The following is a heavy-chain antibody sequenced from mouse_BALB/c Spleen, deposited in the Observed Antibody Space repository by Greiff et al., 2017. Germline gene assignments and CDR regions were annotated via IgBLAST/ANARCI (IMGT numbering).Heavy chain of an antibody. Sequence: EVQLQQTGPELVKPGASVKISCKASGYSFTDYIMLWVKQSHGKSLEWIGNINPYYGSTSYNLKFKGKATLTVDKSSSTAYMQLNSLTSEDSAVYYCARFGDYDSYAMDYWGQGTSVTVSS. D-gene: IGHD2-4*01. J-gene: IGHJ4*01. CDR2: INPYYGST. V-gene: IGHV1-39*01. CDR3: ARFGDYDSYAMDY. CDR1: GYSFTDYI.